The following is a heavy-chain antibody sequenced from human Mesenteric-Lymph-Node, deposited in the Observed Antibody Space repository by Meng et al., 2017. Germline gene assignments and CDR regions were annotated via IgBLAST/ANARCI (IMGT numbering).Heavy chain of an antibody. Sequence: QGQLQGLGPGVGKTSGTRSLTVAVSGACIRSNNGWSWVRQPPGKGLEWIGEIYHSGSTNYNPSPKSRVTISVDTSKNQFSLKLSSVTAADTAVYYCARGPSRWLQFSFDYWGQGTLVTVSS. CDR1: GACIRSNNG. CDR3: ARGPSRWLQFSFDY. CDR2: IYHSGST. D-gene: IGHD5-24*01. V-gene: IGHV4-4*02. J-gene: IGHJ4*02.